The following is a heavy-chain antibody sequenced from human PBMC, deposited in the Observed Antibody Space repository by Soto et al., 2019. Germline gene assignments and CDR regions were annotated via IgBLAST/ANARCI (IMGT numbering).Heavy chain of an antibody. V-gene: IGHV1-69*08. J-gene: IGHJ5*02. CDR1: GGTFSSYS. CDR3: ARVHIAVRGVIAGPQNNRFEP. CDR2: ITPILGTT. Sequence: QVQLVQSGAEVKKPGSSVKVSCEVSGGTFSSYSITWLRQAPGQGLEWMGRITPILGTTDYAPKFQGRVTLTADKATSAAYMELSSLKSDDTAVYYCARVHIAVRGVIAGPQNNRFEPWGQGTLVTVSS. D-gene: IGHD3-10*01.